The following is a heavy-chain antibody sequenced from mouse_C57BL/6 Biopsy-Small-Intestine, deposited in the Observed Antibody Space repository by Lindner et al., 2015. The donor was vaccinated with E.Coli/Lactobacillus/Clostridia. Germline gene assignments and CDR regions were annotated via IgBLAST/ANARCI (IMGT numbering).Heavy chain of an antibody. CDR3: VASNRGLFDS. CDR2: VVVGVSNT. CDR1: GFTFTSSA. Sequence: SVKVSCKTSGFTFTSSAIQWVRQTRGQSLEWIGRVVVGVSNTNYAQTFRDRATITVDTSTNTAFLELNSLKFEDTAVYYCVASNRGLFDSWGQGTLVTVAS. V-gene: IGHV1S18*01. J-gene: IGHJ4*01.